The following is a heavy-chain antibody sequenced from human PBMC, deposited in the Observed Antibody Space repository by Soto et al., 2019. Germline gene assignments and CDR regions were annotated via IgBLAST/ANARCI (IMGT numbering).Heavy chain of an antibody. V-gene: IGHV1-18*01. CDR1: GYTLTSYG. J-gene: IGHJ4*02. D-gene: IGHD3-10*01. Sequence: QVQLVQSGAEVKKPGASVKVYCKASGYTLTSYGISWVRQAPGQGLEWMGWISAYNGNTNYAQTLQGRVTMTTDTHTSTAYIELKTMRSDDTAVYYCARERGDGYYGSGYWGQGTLGSVSS. CDR2: ISAYNGNT. CDR3: ARERGDGYYGSGY.